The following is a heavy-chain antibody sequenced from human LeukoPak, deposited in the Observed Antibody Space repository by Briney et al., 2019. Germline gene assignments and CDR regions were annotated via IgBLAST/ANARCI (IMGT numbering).Heavy chain of an antibody. CDR3: AKGGKWDVTPFDY. Sequence: GGSLRLSCTASGFTFSDYAMSWVRQAPGKGLEWVSTISGGGGSTYYADSVKGRFTISRDNSKNTLYLQVNSLRAEDTAVYYCAKGGKWDVTPFDYWGQGTLVTVSS. J-gene: IGHJ4*02. CDR1: GFTFSDYA. CDR2: ISGGGGST. D-gene: IGHD1-26*01. V-gene: IGHV3-23*01.